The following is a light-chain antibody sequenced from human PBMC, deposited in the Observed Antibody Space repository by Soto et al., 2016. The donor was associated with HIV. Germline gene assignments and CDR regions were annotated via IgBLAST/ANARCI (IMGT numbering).Light chain of an antibody. J-gene: IGLJ2*01. Sequence: SYELTQPPSVSVSPGQTASITCFGDKLGDKYVCWYQQKPGQSPVLVIYQDSKRPSGIPERFSGSNSGNTATLTISGTQAMDEADYYCQAWNNSTGVFGGGTKVDRP. V-gene: IGLV3-1*01. CDR3: QAWNNSTGV. CDR1: KLGDKY. CDR2: QDS.